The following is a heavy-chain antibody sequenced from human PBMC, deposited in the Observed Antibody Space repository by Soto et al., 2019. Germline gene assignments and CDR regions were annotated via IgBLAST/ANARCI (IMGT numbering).Heavy chain of an antibody. J-gene: IGHJ3*02. D-gene: IGHD1-26*01. CDR1: GGTFSSYA. CDR3: ARARSQWELLQNDAFDI. V-gene: IGHV1-69*12. CDR2: IIPIFGTA. Sequence: QVQLVQSGAEVKKPGSSVKVSCKASGGTFSSYAISWVRQAPGQGREWMGGIIPIFGTANYAQKFKGRVTITADESTSTAYMELSSLRSEDTAVYYCARARSQWELLQNDAFDIWGQGTMVTVSS.